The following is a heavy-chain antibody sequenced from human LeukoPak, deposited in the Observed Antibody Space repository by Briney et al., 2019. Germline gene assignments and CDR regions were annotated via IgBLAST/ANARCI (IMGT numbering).Heavy chain of an antibody. CDR3: AKDLGRYFDWLLFDY. V-gene: IGHV3-7*03. D-gene: IGHD3-9*01. Sequence: GGSLRLSCAASGFTFSNYWMSWVRQAPGKGLEWVANIKHDGGDKHYVDSVKGRFTIARDSAKNSLNLQMNSLRAEDTAVYYCAKDLGRYFDWLLFDYWGQGTLVTVSS. J-gene: IGHJ4*02. CDR1: GFTFSNYW. CDR2: IKHDGGDK.